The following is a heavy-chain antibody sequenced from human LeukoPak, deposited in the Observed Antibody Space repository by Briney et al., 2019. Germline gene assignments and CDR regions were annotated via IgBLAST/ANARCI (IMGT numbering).Heavy chain of an antibody. CDR2: IYYSGST. Sequence: SETLSLTCTVSGGSISSYYWSWIRQPPGKGLEWIGYIYYSGSTNYNPSLKSRVTISVDTSKNQFSLKLSSVTAADTAVYYCAREEEYVAAAGSGDYWGQGTLVTVSS. CDR3: AREEEYVAAAGSGDY. J-gene: IGHJ4*02. V-gene: IGHV4-59*12. D-gene: IGHD6-13*01. CDR1: GGSISSYY.